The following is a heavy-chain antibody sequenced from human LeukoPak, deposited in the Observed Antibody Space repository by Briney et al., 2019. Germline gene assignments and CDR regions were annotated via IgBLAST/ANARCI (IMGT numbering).Heavy chain of an antibody. CDR2: INPSCGST. CDR3: ARGASTGAYGDSPNRNWFDP. J-gene: IGHJ5*02. CDR1: VYTFTSYY. Sequence: GASVKVSCKASVYTFTSYYMHGLGQAPGQGLEGMGIINPSCGSTSYAQKFQGRVTMTRDTSTSTVYMELSSLRSEDTAVYYCARGASTGAYGDSPNRNWFDPWGQGTLVTVSS. D-gene: IGHD7-27*01. V-gene: IGHV1-46*01.